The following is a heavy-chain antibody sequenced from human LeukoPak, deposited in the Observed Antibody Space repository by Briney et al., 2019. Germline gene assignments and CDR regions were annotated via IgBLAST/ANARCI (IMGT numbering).Heavy chain of an antibody. CDR3: ARKLRNYYDSSGYIFDY. Sequence: SGGSLRLSCAASGFTFSDYYMSWIRQAPGKGLEWVSYISSSGSTIYYADSVKGRFTISRDNAKNSLYLQMNSLRAEDTAVYYCARKLRNYYDSSGYIFDYWGQGTLVTVSS. CDR2: ISSSGSTI. CDR1: GFTFSDYY. D-gene: IGHD3-22*01. J-gene: IGHJ4*02. V-gene: IGHV3-11*04.